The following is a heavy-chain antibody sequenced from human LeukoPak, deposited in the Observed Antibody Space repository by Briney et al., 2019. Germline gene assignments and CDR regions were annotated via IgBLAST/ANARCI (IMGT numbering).Heavy chain of an antibody. D-gene: IGHD6-19*01. CDR1: GFTFSSYD. V-gene: IGHV3-30*03. J-gene: IGHJ4*02. CDR3: ARGGGSGWFNYFDF. Sequence: GGSLRLSCAASGFTFSSYDMHWVRQAPGKGLEWVAVISYDGSNNFYRDSVKGRFTISRDNSKNTLYLQMNSLRAEDTAVYFCARGGGSGWFNYFDFWAREPWSPSPQ. CDR2: ISYDGSNN.